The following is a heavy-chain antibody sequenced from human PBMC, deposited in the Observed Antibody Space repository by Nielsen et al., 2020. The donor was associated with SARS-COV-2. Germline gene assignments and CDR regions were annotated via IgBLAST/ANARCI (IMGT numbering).Heavy chain of an antibody. J-gene: IGHJ4*02. CDR2: ISWNSGSI. CDR3: ARGRRVGTTLFEY. V-gene: IGHV3-9*01. D-gene: IGHD1-14*01. Sequence: GRSLRLSCAASGFTFDDYAMHWVRQAPGKGLEWVSGISWNSGSIAYADSVKGRFTISRDNAKNSLHLQMNSLRAEDTAFYYCARGRRVGTTLFEYWGQGTLVTVSS. CDR1: GFTFDDYA.